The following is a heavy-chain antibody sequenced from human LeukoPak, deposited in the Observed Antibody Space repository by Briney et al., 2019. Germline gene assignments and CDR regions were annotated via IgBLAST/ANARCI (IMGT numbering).Heavy chain of an antibody. D-gene: IGHD5-24*01. Sequence: GGSLRLSCAASGFTFSSYEMNWVRQAPGKGLEWVSYISSSGSTIYYADSVKGRFTISKDNAKNSLYLQMNSLRAEDTAVYYCARDRGWLRKADYWGQGTLVTVSS. CDR3: ARDRGWLRKADY. J-gene: IGHJ4*02. CDR2: ISSSGSTI. V-gene: IGHV3-48*03. CDR1: GFTFSSYE.